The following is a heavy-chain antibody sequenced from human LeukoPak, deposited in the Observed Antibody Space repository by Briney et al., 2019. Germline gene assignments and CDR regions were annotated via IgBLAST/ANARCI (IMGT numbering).Heavy chain of an antibody. D-gene: IGHD3-3*01. Sequence: SVKVSCKASVCTFSSYAISWVRQAPGQGLEWMGGIIPIFGTANYAQKFQGRVTITADESTSTAYMELSSLRSEDTAVYYCARALYNYDFWSGYAFDIWGQGTMVTVSS. CDR2: IIPIFGTA. V-gene: IGHV1-69*13. CDR1: VCTFSSYA. CDR3: ARALYNYDFWSGYAFDI. J-gene: IGHJ3*02.